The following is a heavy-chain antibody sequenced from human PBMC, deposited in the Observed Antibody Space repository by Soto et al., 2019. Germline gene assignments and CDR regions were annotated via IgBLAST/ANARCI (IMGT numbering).Heavy chain of an antibody. D-gene: IGHD3-16*01. Sequence: QVQLQESGLGLVKPSQTLARTCTVSGDSSISGPYYWSWIRQLPGKGLEYIGYIYYTGSAYHNPSLKSRLNISIDTTKDQFSLMLTSVTAADTGVYFCARGLSPAFRGLFYFDSWGQGTLVTVSS. CDR1: GDSSISGPYY. J-gene: IGHJ4*02. CDR3: ARGLSPAFRGLFYFDS. CDR2: IYYTGSA. V-gene: IGHV4-30-4*01.